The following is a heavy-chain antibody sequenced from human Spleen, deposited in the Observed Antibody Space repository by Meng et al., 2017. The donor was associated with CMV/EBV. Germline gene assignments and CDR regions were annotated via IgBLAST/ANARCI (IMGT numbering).Heavy chain of an antibody. V-gene: IGHV3-9*01. J-gene: IGHJ6*02. CDR3: AKGPYGYGEEDYYYYGMDV. CDR1: GFPFDDYA. CDR2: ISWNGGSK. D-gene: IGHD5-18*01. Sequence: SLKISCAASGFPFDDYAMHWVRQTPGKGLEWVSGISWNGGSKGYADSVKGRFTISRDNSKNTLYLQMNSLRPEDTAVYYCAKGPYGYGEEDYYYYGMDVWGQGTTVTVSS.